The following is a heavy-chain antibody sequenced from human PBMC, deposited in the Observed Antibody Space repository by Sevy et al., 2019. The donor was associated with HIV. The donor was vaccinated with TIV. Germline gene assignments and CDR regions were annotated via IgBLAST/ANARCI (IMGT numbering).Heavy chain of an antibody. Sequence: GGSLRLSCAASGFTFSTYSMNWVRQAPGKGLEWVSYISSTSSTIYYTDSVKGRFTISRDNAKNSLYLQMNSLRAEDTAVYYCARVGHRSGWYWFDPWGQGTLVTVSS. CDR2: ISSTSSTI. D-gene: IGHD6-19*01. CDR1: GFTFSTYS. V-gene: IGHV3-48*01. J-gene: IGHJ5*02. CDR3: ARVGHRSGWYWFDP.